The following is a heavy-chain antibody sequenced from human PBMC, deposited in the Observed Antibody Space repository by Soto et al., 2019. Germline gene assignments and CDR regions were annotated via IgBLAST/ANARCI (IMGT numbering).Heavy chain of an antibody. Sequence: QVQLVQSGAEVKQPGASVRVSCKASGYTFSVYHLHWVRQAPGQGLEWMGWIHPNSGGTNYAQRFEGGVTMTRDTSINTAYMELSRLTSDDTAVYFCAKELQRGMDVWGQGTTVTVSS. J-gene: IGHJ6*02. CDR3: AKELQRGMDV. CDR2: IHPNSGGT. V-gene: IGHV1-2*02. D-gene: IGHD4-4*01. CDR1: GYTFSVYH.